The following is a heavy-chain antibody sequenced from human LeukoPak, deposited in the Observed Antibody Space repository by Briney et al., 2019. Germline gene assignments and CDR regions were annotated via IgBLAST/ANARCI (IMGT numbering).Heavy chain of an antibody. Sequence: SETLSLTCTVSGGSISSYYGSWIRQPPGKGLEWIGYIYYSGSTNYNPSLKSRVTISVDTSKNQFSLKLSSVTAADTAVYYCARVTYYYDSSGYSNWFDPWGQGTLVTVSS. CDR2: IYYSGST. J-gene: IGHJ5*02. CDR1: GGSISSYY. CDR3: ARVTYYYDSSGYSNWFDP. D-gene: IGHD3-22*01. V-gene: IGHV4-59*01.